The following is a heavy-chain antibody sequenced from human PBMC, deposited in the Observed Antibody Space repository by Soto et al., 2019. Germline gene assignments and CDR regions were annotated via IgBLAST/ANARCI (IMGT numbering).Heavy chain of an antibody. CDR1: GGPGSSNC. V-gene: IGHV3-53*01. D-gene: IGHD3-22*01. Sequence: GVFLIVCWAASGGPGSSNCMSWVRQTTGKGLEWVSVIYSGGSTYYADSVKGRFTISRDNSKNTLYLQMNSLRAEDTAVYYCARDRNYYDSSGYRIAYFDYWGQGTLVTVSS. J-gene: IGHJ4*02. CDR3: ARDRNYYDSSGYRIAYFDY. CDR2: IYSGGST.